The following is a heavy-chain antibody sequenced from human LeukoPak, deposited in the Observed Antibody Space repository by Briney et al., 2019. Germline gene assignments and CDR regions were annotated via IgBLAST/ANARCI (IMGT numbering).Heavy chain of an antibody. V-gene: IGHV3-21*01. CDR1: GFTFSSYS. CDR2: ISSSSSYI. Sequence: GGSLRLSCAASGFTFSSYSMNWVRQAPGKGLEWVSSISSSSSYIYYADSVKGRFTIPRDNAKNSLYLQMNSLRAEDTAVYYCARLTTVHPYYYYYYVDVWGKGTTVTVSS. J-gene: IGHJ6*03. CDR3: ARLTTVHPYYYYYYVDV. D-gene: IGHD4-17*01.